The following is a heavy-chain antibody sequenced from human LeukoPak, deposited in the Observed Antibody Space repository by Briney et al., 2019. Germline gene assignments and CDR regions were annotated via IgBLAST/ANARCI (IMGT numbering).Heavy chain of an antibody. D-gene: IGHD6-19*01. J-gene: IGHJ4*02. Sequence: PGGSLRLSCAASGFTFSSYAMSWVRQAPGKGLEWVSAISGSGGSTYYADSVKGRFTISRDNSKNTLYLQMNSLRAEDTAVYYCAIGYSSGWTFREQFDYWGQGTLVTVSS. CDR3: AIGYSSGWTFREQFDY. CDR2: ISGSGGST. V-gene: IGHV3-23*01. CDR1: GFTFSSYA.